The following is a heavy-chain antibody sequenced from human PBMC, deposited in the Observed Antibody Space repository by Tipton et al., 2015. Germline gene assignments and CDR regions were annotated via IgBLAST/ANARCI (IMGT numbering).Heavy chain of an antibody. CDR3: ARVECTLGVCYPLDY. Sequence: VQLVQSGAEVKKPGESLKISCKGSGDSFTTYWIAWVRQMPGKGLEWMGIIYPDDSETRYRPSLQGQVIISADKSISTAYLQWSSLKASDTAMYYCARVECTLGVCYPLDYWGQGTVVTVSS. V-gene: IGHV5-51*01. CDR1: GDSFTTYW. D-gene: IGHD2-8*01. J-gene: IGHJ4*02. CDR2: IYPDDSET.